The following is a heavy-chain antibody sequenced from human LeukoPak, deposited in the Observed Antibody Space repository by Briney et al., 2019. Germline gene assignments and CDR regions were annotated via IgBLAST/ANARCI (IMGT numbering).Heavy chain of an antibody. V-gene: IGHV3-74*01. CDR1: GFTFSSYW. Sequence: PGGSLRLSCAASGFTFSSYWMHWVRQAPGKGLVWVSRINTDGSSISYADSVKGRFTISRDNAKNTLYLQMNSLRAEDTAVYYCARDSRLDYYFDYWGQGTLVTVSS. CDR3: ARDSRLDYYFDY. D-gene: IGHD4-11*01. J-gene: IGHJ4*02. CDR2: INTDGSSI.